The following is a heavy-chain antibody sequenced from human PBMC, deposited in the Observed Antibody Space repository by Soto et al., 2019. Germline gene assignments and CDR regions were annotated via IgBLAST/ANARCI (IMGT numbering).Heavy chain of an antibody. V-gene: IGHV1-24*01. D-gene: IGHD2-15*01. Sequence: ASVKVSCKVSGYTLTELSMHWVRQAPGKGLEWMGGFDPEDGETIYAQKFQGRVTMTEDTSTDTAYMELSSLRSEDTAVYYCATSGRKVVVAATPGDYYYGMDVWGQGTTVTVSS. CDR2: FDPEDGET. CDR1: GYTLTELS. J-gene: IGHJ6*02. CDR3: ATSGRKVVVAATPGDYYYGMDV.